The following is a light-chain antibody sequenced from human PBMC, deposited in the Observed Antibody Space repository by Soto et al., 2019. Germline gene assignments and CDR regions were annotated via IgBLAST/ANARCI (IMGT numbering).Light chain of an antibody. V-gene: IGKV3-20*01. J-gene: IGKJ1*01. CDR3: QQYGSSPWT. CDR2: AAS. CDR1: QSVTYRY. Sequence: ETVLTQSPGTLALSPGERVTLSCRASQSVTYRYLAWYQQKPGQAPRLLIYAASTRATGIPDRFGGSGSGTDFTFTISRLEPGDFAVYYCQQYGSSPWTFGQGTKVDIK.